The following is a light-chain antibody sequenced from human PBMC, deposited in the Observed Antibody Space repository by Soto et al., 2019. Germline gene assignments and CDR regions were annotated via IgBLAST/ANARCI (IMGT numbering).Light chain of an antibody. V-gene: IGLV2-14*01. CDR2: EVT. CDR1: SSDVGGYKY. J-gene: IGLJ1*01. CDR3: TSYTSSSTYV. Sequence: QSALTQPASVSGSPGQSVTISCTGTSSDVGGYKYVSWYQQHPGKVPKLMIYEVTNRPSGVSSRFSGSKSGNTASLTISGLQAEDEADYYCTSYTSSSTYVFGTGTKVTVL.